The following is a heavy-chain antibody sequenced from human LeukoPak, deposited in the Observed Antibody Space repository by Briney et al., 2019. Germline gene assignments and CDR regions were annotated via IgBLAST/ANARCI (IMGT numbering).Heavy chain of an antibody. CDR1: GGSISSYY. CDR3: AGGGRYDWNYEGSDYYYYMDV. V-gene: IGHV4-59*01. CDR2: IYYSGST. J-gene: IGHJ6*03. Sequence: SETLSLTCTVSGGSISSYYWSWIRQPPGKGLGWIGYIYYSGSTNYNPSLKSRVTISVDTSKNQFSLKLSSVTAADTAVYYCAGGGRYDWNYEGSDYYYYMDVWGKGTTVTVSS. D-gene: IGHD1-7*01.